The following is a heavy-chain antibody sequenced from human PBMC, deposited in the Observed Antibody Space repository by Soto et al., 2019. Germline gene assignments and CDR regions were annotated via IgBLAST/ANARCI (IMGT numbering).Heavy chain of an antibody. D-gene: IGHD1-26*01. CDR2: ISAYNGNT. CDR1: GYTFTSYG. CDR3: ARDLLSGSFPLANY. Sequence: ASVKVSCKASGYTFTSYGISWVRPAPGQGLEWMGWISAYNGNTNYAQKLQGRVTMTTDTSTSTAYMELRSLRSDDTAVYYCARDLLSGSFPLANYWGQGTQVTVSS. V-gene: IGHV1-18*01. J-gene: IGHJ4*02.